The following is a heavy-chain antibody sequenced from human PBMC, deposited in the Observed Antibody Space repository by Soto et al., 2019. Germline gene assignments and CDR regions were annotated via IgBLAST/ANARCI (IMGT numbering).Heavy chain of an antibody. CDR2: ISSSSSYI. D-gene: IGHD2-8*01. V-gene: IGHV3-21*01. CDR1: GFTFSSYS. J-gene: IGHJ6*02. Sequence: GGSLRLSCAASGFTFSSYSMNWVRQAPGKGPEWVSSISSSSSYIYYADSVKGRFTISRDNAKNSLYLQMNSLRAEDTAVYYCARDWPTEVPGGYCTNGVCYLGPYGMDVWGQGTTVTVSS. CDR3: ARDWPTEVPGGYCTNGVCYLGPYGMDV.